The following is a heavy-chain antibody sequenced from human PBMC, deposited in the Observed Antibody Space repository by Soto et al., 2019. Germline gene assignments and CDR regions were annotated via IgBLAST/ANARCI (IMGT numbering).Heavy chain of an antibody. D-gene: IGHD6-13*01. J-gene: IGHJ4*02. CDR2: ISSSGSYI. V-gene: IGHV3-21*01. CDR3: AREGAAGTDTYYFDC. Sequence: DVQMVESGGGLVKPGGSLRLSCAASGFTFSRYTMNWVRQAPGKGLEWVSSISSSGSYIYYADSVMGRFTISRDNAKNSLYLQMNGLRAEDTAVDYCAREGAAGTDTYYFDCWGQGTLLTVSS. CDR1: GFTFSRYT.